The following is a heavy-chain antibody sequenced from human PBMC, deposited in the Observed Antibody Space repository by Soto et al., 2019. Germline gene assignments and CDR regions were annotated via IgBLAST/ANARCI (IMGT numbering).Heavy chain of an antibody. CDR2: ISGSGGST. J-gene: IGHJ5*02. Sequence: EVQLLESGGGLVQPGGSLRLSCAASGFTFSSYAMSWVRQAPGKGLEWVSAISGSGGSTYYADSVKGRFTISRDNSKNTLDRQMNSLRAEDTAVYYCAKDGRYCSGGSCYANWFDPWGQGTLVTVSS. CDR3: AKDGRYCSGGSCYANWFDP. CDR1: GFTFSSYA. V-gene: IGHV3-23*01. D-gene: IGHD2-15*01.